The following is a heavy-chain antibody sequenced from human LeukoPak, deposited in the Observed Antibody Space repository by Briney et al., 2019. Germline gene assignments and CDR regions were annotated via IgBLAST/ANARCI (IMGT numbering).Heavy chain of an antibody. D-gene: IGHD3-9*01. CDR1: GFTFSDYN. CDR2: ITDSGNTI. CDR3: ARSIGLTGGGVDV. Sequence: GGSLRLSCTASGFTFSDYNMNWVRQAPGKGLEWVSYITDSGNTIHYADSVKGRFTISRDNAKNSLYLQMSSLRAEDTAVYYCARSIGLTGGGVDVWGQGTTVTVSS. V-gene: IGHV3-11*01. J-gene: IGHJ6*02.